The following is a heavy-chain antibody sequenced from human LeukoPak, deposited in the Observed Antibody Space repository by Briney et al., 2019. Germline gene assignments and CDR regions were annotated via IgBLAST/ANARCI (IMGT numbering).Heavy chain of an antibody. D-gene: IGHD6-6*01. V-gene: IGHV3-30-3*01. CDR2: ISYDGSNK. CDR3: ARDFRLVVRLALDY. Sequence: PGGSLRLSCAASGFTFSSYAMHWVRQAPGKGLEWVAVISYDGSNKYYADSVKGRFTISRDNSKNTLYLQMNSLRAEDTAVYYCARDFRLVVRLALDYWGQGTLVTVSS. J-gene: IGHJ4*02. CDR1: GFTFSSYA.